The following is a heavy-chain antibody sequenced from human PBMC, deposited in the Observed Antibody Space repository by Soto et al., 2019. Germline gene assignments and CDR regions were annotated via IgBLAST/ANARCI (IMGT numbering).Heavy chain of an antibody. J-gene: IGHJ5*02. CDR3: GRGGRYCSSTSCYAASDEYNWFDP. V-gene: IGHV4-34*01. CDR2: INHSGST. D-gene: IGHD2-2*01. CDR1: GGSFSGYY. Sequence: PSETLSLTCAFYGGSFSGYYWSLIRQPPGKGLEWIGEINHSGSTNYNPSLKSRVTISVDTSKNQFSLKLSSVTAADTAVYYCGRGGRYCSSTSCYAASDEYNWFDPWGQGTLVTVSS.